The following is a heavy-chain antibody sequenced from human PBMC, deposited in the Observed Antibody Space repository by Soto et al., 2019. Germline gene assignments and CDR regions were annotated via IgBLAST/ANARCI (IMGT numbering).Heavy chain of an antibody. CDR1: GGTFSSYA. D-gene: IGHD3-16*02. Sequence: SVKVSCKASGGTFSSYAISWVRQAPGQRLEWMGGIIPIFGTANYAQKFQGRVTITADESTSTAYMELSSLRSEDTAVYYCARDSIFIDSRGPKAFDIWGQGTMVTVSS. J-gene: IGHJ3*02. V-gene: IGHV1-69*13. CDR2: IIPIFGTA. CDR3: ARDSIFIDSRGPKAFDI.